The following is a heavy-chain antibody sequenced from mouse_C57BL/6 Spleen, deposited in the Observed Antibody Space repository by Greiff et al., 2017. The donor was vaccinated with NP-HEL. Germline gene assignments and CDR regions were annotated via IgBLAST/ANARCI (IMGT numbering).Heavy chain of an antibody. V-gene: IGHV1-62-2*01. CDR1: GYTFTEYT. CDR2: FYPGSGSI. D-gene: IGHD2-5*01. CDR3: ARHEGLYYSNYHWYFDV. J-gene: IGHJ1*03. Sequence: QVQLQQSGAELVKPGASVKLSCKASGYTFTEYTIHWVKQRSGQGLEWIGWFYPGSGSIKYNEKFKDKATLTADKSSSTVYMELSRLTSEDSAVYFCARHEGLYYSNYHWYFDVWGTGTTVTVSS.